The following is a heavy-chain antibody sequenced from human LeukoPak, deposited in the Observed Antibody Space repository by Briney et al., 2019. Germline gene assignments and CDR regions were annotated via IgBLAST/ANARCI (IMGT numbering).Heavy chain of an antibody. CDR3: ARKGYCGSTSCYGYYYYYGMDV. Sequence: ASVKVSCTASGYTFTSHGISWVRQAPGQGLEWMGWISAYNGNTNYAQKFQGRVTMTTDTSTSTAYMELRSLRSDDTAVYYCARKGYCGSTSCYGYYYYYGMDVWGQGTTVTVSS. CDR2: ISAYNGNT. CDR1: GYTFTSHG. D-gene: IGHD2-2*01. J-gene: IGHJ6*02. V-gene: IGHV1-18*01.